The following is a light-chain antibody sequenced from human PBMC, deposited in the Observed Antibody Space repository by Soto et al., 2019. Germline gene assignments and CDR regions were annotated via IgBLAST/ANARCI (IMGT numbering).Light chain of an antibody. CDR3: FSYAAGSTFV. J-gene: IGLJ1*01. V-gene: IGLV2-23*02. CDR1: SSVVGSYNL. CDR2: EVT. Sequence: QSVLTQPASVSGSPGQSITISCTGTSSVVGSYNLVSWYQQHPGEAPKLMIYEVTKRPSGVSNRFSGSKSGNTASLTISGLQAQDEADYYCFSYAAGSTFVFGTGNKVTVL.